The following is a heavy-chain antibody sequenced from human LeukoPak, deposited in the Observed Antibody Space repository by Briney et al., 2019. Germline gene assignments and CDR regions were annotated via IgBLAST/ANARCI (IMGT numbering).Heavy chain of an antibody. D-gene: IGHD2-21*01. CDR2: INPNSGDT. J-gene: IGHJ4*02. CDR1: GYLFTGFY. CDR3: AKRGGALSH. Sequence: ASVKVSCKPSGYLFTGFYIHWVRQVPGQGLEWMGWINPNSGDTKSAPKFQGRVAMTRVTSINTAYMEMSGLTPDDTAIYYCAKRGGALSHWGQGTPVTVTS. V-gene: IGHV1-2*02.